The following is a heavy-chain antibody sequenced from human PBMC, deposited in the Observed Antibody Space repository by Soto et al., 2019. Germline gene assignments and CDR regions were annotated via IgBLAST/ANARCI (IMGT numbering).Heavy chain of an antibody. CDR3: AARIVVVPAAPVTDY. Sequence: QVQLVESGGGVVQPGRSLRLSCAASGFTFSSYGMHWVRQAPGKGLEWVAVISYDGSNKYYADSVKGRFTISRDNSKNKLYIQMNSLTAEGTAVYYWAARIVVVPAAPVTDYWGQGTLVTVSS. CDR1: GFTFSSYG. D-gene: IGHD2-2*01. J-gene: IGHJ4*02. V-gene: IGHV3-30*03. CDR2: ISYDGSNK.